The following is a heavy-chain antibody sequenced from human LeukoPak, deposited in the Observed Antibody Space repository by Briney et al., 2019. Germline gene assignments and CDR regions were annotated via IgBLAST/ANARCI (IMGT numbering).Heavy chain of an antibody. CDR1: GYTFTGYY. CDR2: INPNSGGT. CDR3: ARDCSSTSCYGDGFDY. D-gene: IGHD2-2*01. Sequence: ASVKVSCKASGYTFTGYYMHWVRQAPGQGLEWMGWINPNSGGTNYAQKFQGRVTMTRDTSISTAYMELSRLRSDDTAVYYCARDCSSTSCYGDGFDYWGQGTLVTVSS. V-gene: IGHV1-2*02. J-gene: IGHJ4*02.